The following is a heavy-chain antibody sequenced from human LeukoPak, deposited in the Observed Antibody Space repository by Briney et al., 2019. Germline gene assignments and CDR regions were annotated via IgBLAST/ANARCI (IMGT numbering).Heavy chain of an antibody. V-gene: IGHV3-23*01. Sequence: PGGSLRLSCAASGFTFSSYGMSWVRQAPGKGLEWVSAISGSGGSTYYADSVKGRFTISRDNSKNTLYLQMNSLRAEDTAVYYCAKVGITMVREIAYYYYYMDVWGKGTTVTTSS. D-gene: IGHD3-10*01. CDR2: ISGSGGST. CDR3: AKVGITMVREIAYYYYYMDV. CDR1: GFTFSSYG. J-gene: IGHJ6*03.